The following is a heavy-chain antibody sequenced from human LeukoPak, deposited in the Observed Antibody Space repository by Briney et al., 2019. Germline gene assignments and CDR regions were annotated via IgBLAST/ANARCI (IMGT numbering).Heavy chain of an antibody. V-gene: IGHV1-18*01. D-gene: IGHD6-19*01. CDR2: ISPFNGNT. J-gene: IGHJ4*02. CDR3: ARAVIPVAVNPAFDY. CDR1: GYSFTSYG. Sequence: ASVKVSCKASGYSFTSYGFSWVRQAPGQGLEWMGWISPFNGNTNYAQRFQGRVTMTSDTSTSTAYMELRSLRSDDTAVYYCARAVIPVAVNPAFDYWGQGTLVTVSS.